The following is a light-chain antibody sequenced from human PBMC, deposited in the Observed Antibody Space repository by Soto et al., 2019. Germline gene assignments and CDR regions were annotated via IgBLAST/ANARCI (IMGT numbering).Light chain of an antibody. CDR3: CSYAGSYTWV. CDR1: SSHVGGYNY. Sequence: QSALTQPRSVSGSPGQSVTISCTGASSHVGGYNYVSWYQQHPGKAPKHMIHDVIKRPSGVPDRFSGSKSDNTASLTISGLQAEDEADYYCCSYAGSYTWVFGGGTQLTVL. J-gene: IGLJ3*02. V-gene: IGLV2-11*01. CDR2: DVI.